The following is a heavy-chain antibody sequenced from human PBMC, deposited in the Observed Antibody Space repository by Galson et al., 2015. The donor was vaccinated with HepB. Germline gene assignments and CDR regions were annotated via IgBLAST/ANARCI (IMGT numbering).Heavy chain of an antibody. CDR1: GFSFSSYS. J-gene: IGHJ5*01. CDR3: ARVGYYDSSGYVENWFDP. CDR2: ISSSSSYI. Sequence: SLRPSCAASGFSFSSYSMNWVRQAPGKGLEWVSSISSSSSYIYYAESVKGRFTISRDNAKNSLYLQMNSLRAEDTAVYYCARVGYYDSSGYVENWFDPWGQGTLVTVSS. V-gene: IGHV3-21*01. D-gene: IGHD3-22*01.